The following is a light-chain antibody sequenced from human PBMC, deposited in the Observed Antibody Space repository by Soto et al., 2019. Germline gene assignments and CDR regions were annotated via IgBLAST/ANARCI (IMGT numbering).Light chain of an antibody. V-gene: IGLV2-14*01. Sequence: QSVLTQPASVSGSPGQSITISCTGTSSDIGNYDFVSWYQQVPDTAPKAMIYEVSSRPSGVSNRFSGSKSGNTASLTISGLQAEDEAYYYRSSYTTSTSFILFGGGTKVTVL. CDR1: SSDIGNYDF. J-gene: IGLJ2*01. CDR3: SSYTTSTSFIL. CDR2: EVS.